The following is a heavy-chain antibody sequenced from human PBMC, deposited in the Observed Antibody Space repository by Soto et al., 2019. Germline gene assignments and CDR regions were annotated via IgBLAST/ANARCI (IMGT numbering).Heavy chain of an antibody. Sequence: PSETLSLTCAVFGGSFRGYYWSWIRQPPGKGLEWIGEINHSGSTNYNPSLKSRVTISVDTSKNQFSLKLSSVTAADTAVYYCARGGDIVATATFDYWGQGTLVTVSS. CDR1: GGSFRGYY. CDR2: INHSGST. D-gene: IGHD5-12*01. V-gene: IGHV4-34*01. CDR3: ARGGDIVATATFDY. J-gene: IGHJ4*02.